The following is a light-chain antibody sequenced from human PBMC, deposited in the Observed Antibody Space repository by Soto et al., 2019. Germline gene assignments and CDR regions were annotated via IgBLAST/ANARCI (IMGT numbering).Light chain of an antibody. Sequence: EVVLTQSPGTLSLSPGERATLSCRASQSVSSDYLAWYQQKPGQAPRLLIFGALNRATGIPDRFSGSGSGTDFSLTISRLEPEDFAVYYCQQYGSSFTFGQGTHWRL. CDR1: QSVSSDY. V-gene: IGKV3-20*01. CDR2: GAL. CDR3: QQYGSSFT. J-gene: IGKJ5*01.